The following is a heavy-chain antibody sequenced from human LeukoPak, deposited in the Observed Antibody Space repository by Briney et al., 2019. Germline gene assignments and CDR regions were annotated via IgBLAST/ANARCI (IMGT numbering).Heavy chain of an antibody. Sequence: ASVKVSCKASGYTFTNGGITWLRQAPGQGLERVGYISTYNGNTDYAQKFQDRVTLTTDTSTSTAYMELRSLRSDDTAVYFCARTYDSSTGGYFDYWGQGTLVTVSS. D-gene: IGHD3/OR15-3a*01. CDR3: ARTYDSSTGGYFDY. V-gene: IGHV1-18*01. CDR1: GYTFTNGG. J-gene: IGHJ4*02. CDR2: ISTYNGNT.